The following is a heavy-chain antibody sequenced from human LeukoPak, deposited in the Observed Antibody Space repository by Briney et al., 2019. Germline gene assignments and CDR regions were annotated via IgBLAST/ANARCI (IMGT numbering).Heavy chain of an antibody. CDR2: IYHSGST. CDR3: ARVTMGWFDP. V-gene: IGHV4-38-2*02. J-gene: IGHJ5*02. Sequence: SETLSLTCTVSGYSISSNYYWGWIRQPPGKGLEWIGSIYHSGSTYYNPSLKSRVTISVDTSKNQFSLKLSSVTAADTAVYYCARVTMGWFDPWGQGTLVTVSS. CDR1: GYSISSNYY. D-gene: IGHD4/OR15-4a*01.